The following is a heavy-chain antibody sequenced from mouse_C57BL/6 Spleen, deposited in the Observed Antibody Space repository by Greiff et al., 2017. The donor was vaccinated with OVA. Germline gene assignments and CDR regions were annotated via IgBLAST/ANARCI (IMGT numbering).Heavy chain of an antibody. V-gene: IGHV1-39*01. Sequence: VQLKESGPELVKPGASVKISCKASGYSFTDYNMNWVKQSNGKSLEWIGVINPNYGTTSYNQKFKGKATLTVDQSSSTAYMQLNSLTSEDSAVYYCARGDGSSAYWYFDVWGTGTTVTVSS. J-gene: IGHJ1*03. D-gene: IGHD1-1*01. CDR2: INPNYGTT. CDR3: ARGDGSSAYWYFDV. CDR1: GYSFTDYN.